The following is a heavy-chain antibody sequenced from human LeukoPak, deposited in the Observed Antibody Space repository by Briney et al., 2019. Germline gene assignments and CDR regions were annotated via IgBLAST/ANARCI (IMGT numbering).Heavy chain of an antibody. D-gene: IGHD3-9*01. CDR3: ARDYDILTGYYYYGMDV. CDR2: ISAYNGNT. V-gene: IGHV1-18*01. Sequence: GGSLRLSCAASGFTFTSYGISWVRQAPGQGLEWMGWISAYNGNTNYAQKLQGRVTMTTDTSTSTAYMELRSLRSDDTAVYYCARDYDILTGYYYYGMDVWGQGTTVTVSS. CDR1: GFTFTSYG. J-gene: IGHJ6*02.